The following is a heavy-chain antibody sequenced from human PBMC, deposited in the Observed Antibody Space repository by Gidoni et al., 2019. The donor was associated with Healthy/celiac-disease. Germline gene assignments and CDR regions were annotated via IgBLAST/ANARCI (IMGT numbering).Heavy chain of an antibody. CDR3: ARDRQVGDARPFDY. D-gene: IGHD2-15*01. J-gene: IGHJ4*02. CDR2: IYYSGST. V-gene: IGHV4-31*01. Sequence: QVQLQESGPGLVKPSQTLYLTCTVSGGSISSGGYYWSWIRQHPGKGLEWIGYIYYSGSTYYNPSLKSLVTISVDTSKTQFSLKLSSGTAADTAVYYCARDRQVGDARPFDYWGQGTLVTVSS. CDR1: GGSISSGGYY.